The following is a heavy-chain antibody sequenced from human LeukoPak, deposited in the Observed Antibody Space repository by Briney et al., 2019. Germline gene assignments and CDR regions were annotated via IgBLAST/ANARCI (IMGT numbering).Heavy chain of an antibody. CDR2: IRYDGSNK. Sequence: GGSLRLSCAASGFTFSSYAMSWVRQAPGKGLEWVAFIRYDGSNKYYADSVKGRFTISRDNSKNTLYLQMNSLRAEDTAVYYCASDPCITMVRGVIIPYYFDYWGQGTLVTVSS. V-gene: IGHV3-30*02. J-gene: IGHJ4*02. D-gene: IGHD3-10*01. CDR1: GFTFSSYA. CDR3: ASDPCITMVRGVIIPYYFDY.